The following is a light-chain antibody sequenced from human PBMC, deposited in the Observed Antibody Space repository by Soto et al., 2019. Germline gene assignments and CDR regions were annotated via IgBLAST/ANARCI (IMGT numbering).Light chain of an antibody. V-gene: IGKV1-5*03. CDR1: QSVSTW. CDR3: KQYNTYSK. Sequence: DIQMTQSPSTLSASVGYRFTITCRASQSVSTWLAWYQQKPGKAPQVLISMASTLESGVPARFSGSGSGTEFTLTISSLQPDDFATYYCKQYNTYSKFGQGTRLEIK. J-gene: IGKJ5*01. CDR2: MAS.